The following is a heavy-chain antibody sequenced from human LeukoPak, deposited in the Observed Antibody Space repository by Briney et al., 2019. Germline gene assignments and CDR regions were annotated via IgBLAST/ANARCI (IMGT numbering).Heavy chain of an antibody. Sequence: GGSLRLSCAAPGFTFSNFAMHWVRQAPGKGLEWVSFIRYDGSNKYYADSVKGRFTISRDNSKNTLHLQMNSLRAEDTAVYYCAKTTIVGVTVDAFDIWGQGTMVTVSS. CDR1: GFTFSNFA. D-gene: IGHD1-26*01. CDR3: AKTTIVGVTVDAFDI. V-gene: IGHV3-30*02. CDR2: IRYDGSNK. J-gene: IGHJ3*02.